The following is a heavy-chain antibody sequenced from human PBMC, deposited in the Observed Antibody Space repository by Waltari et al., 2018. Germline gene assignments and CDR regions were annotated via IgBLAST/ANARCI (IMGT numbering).Heavy chain of an antibody. CDR1: GGSFSGYY. Sequence: QVQLQQWGAGLLKPSETLSLTCAVYGGSFSGYYWSWIRQPPGKGLEWIGEIIHSGSTTSNPSLKSRGTISVDTSKNQFSLKLSSVTAADTAVYYCARAYRITMVRGVMAAFDIWGQGTMVTVSS. V-gene: IGHV4-34*12. D-gene: IGHD3-10*01. J-gene: IGHJ3*02. CDR3: ARAYRITMVRGVMAAFDI. CDR2: IIHSGST.